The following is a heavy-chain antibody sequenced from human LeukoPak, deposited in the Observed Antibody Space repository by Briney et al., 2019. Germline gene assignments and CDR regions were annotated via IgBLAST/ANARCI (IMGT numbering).Heavy chain of an antibody. V-gene: IGHV4-4*07. D-gene: IGHD2-15*01. CDR2: IYSTGST. Sequence: SETLSLTCTVSGGSISNYYWSWIRQPAGKGLEWIGRIYSTGSTNYNPSLESRVTMSVDTSKNQFSLRLSSVTAADTAVYYCARDGIWNVYWGQGTLVTVSS. CDR1: GGSISNYY. CDR3: ARDGIWNVY. J-gene: IGHJ4*02.